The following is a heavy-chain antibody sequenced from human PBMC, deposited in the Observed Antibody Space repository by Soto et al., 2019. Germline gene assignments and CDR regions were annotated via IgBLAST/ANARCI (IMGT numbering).Heavy chain of an antibody. D-gene: IGHD5-12*01. CDR1: GFTFSTYA. J-gene: IGHJ4*02. CDR2: ISGSGYST. V-gene: IGHV3-23*01. CDR3: AKAISGYNAPLDY. Sequence: EVQLLESGGGLVQPGGSLRLSCAASGFTFSTYAMSWVRQAPGKGLEWVSVISGSGYSTYYADSVRGRFTISRDNSKNTLYVQMNSLRAEDTAVYYGAKAISGYNAPLDYWGQGTGVTVSS.